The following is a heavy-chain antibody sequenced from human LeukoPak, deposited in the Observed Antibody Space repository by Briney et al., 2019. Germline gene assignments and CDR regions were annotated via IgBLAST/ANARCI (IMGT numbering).Heavy chain of an antibody. J-gene: IGHJ3*02. Sequence: GGSLRLSCAASGFTFDDYAMHWVRQAPGKGLEWVSGISWNSGSIGYADSVKGRFTISRDNAKNSLYLQMNSPRAEDTALYYCAKDISPTTMVRGANAFDIWGQGTMVTVSS. CDR2: ISWNSGSI. CDR1: GFTFDDYA. V-gene: IGHV3-9*01. CDR3: AKDISPTTMVRGANAFDI. D-gene: IGHD3-10*01.